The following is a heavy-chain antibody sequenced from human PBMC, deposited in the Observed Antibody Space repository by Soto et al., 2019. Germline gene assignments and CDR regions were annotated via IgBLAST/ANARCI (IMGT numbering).Heavy chain of an antibody. CDR1: GFTFDDYG. CDR2: INWNGGST. J-gene: IGHJ3*02. V-gene: IGHV3-20*04. Sequence: SGGSLRLSCAVSGFTFDDYGMNWVRQAPRKGLEWVSGINWNGGSTGYADSVKGRFTISRDNAKNSLYLQMDSLRTEDTALYYCARAGLGAFDIWGQGTMVTVSS. CDR3: ARAGLGAFDI.